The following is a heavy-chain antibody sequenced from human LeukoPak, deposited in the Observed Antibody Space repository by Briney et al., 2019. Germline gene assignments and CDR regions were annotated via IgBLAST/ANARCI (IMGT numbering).Heavy chain of an antibody. CDR2: VNLQGST. V-gene: IGHV4-4*02. J-gene: IGHJ4*02. CDR3: AREGGPYRPLDY. Sequence: SGTLSLTCGVSGGSITNTNYWTWVRQPPGKGLEWIGEVNLQGSTNYNPSLMGRVTISVDTSENHISLQLTSVTAADTAVYYCAREGGPYRPLDYSGQGTLVTVSS. CDR1: GGSITNTNY.